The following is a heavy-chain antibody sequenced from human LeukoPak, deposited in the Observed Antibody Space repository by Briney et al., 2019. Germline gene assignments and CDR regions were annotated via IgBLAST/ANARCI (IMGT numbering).Heavy chain of an antibody. CDR2: ISSSSGTM. D-gene: IGHD2-2*01. CDR1: GFTFSSYS. V-gene: IGHV3-48*04. Sequence: GGSLRLSCAASGFTFSSYSMNWVRQAPGKGLEWVSYISSSSGTMYYADSVKGRFTISRDNAQNSLYLQMNSLTAEDTAGYYCAREGSAADDFDYWGQGTLVTVSS. J-gene: IGHJ4*02. CDR3: AREGSAADDFDY.